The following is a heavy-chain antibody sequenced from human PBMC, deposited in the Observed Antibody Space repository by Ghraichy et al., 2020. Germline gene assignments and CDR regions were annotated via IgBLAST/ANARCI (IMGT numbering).Heavy chain of an antibody. CDR3: ARGYSSTLMNWFDP. Sequence: SETLSLTCTVSGGSINISGYYWSWIRQSPGKGLECIGYIYDSGSTKYNPSLKSRVTISVDTSKNHFSLKLTSVTAADTAVYYCARGYSSTLMNWFDPWGQGTLVTVSS. J-gene: IGHJ5*02. CDR1: GGSINISGYY. V-gene: IGHV4-61*03. D-gene: IGHD2-2*01. CDR2: IYDSGST.